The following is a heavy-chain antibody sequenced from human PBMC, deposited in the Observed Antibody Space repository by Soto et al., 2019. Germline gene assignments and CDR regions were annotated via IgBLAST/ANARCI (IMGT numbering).Heavy chain of an antibody. CDR3: AKDQDCGGTSCRFWPPGY. Sequence: QVQLVESGGGVVQPGKSLRLYCAAFGFTFSYYGMHWVRQAPGKGLEWVALISNDGSNKYYADSLKGRFTISRDNSKNTLFLQVNSPTAEDTAVYYCAKDQDCGGTSCRFWPPGYWGQGILVIVSS. CDR1: GFTFSYYG. D-gene: IGHD2-2*01. CDR2: ISNDGSNK. J-gene: IGHJ4*02. V-gene: IGHV3-30*18.